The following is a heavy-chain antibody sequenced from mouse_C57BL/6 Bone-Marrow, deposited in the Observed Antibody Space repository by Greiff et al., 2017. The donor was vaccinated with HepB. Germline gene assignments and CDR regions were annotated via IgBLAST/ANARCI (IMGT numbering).Heavy chain of an antibody. CDR1: GYSITSGYY. J-gene: IGHJ2*01. CDR2: ISYDGSN. V-gene: IGHV3-6*01. D-gene: IGHD4-1*01. CDR3: AREEGLTGTDFDY. Sequence: EVKLMESGPGLVKPSQSLSLTCSVTGYSITSGYYWNWIRQFPGNKLEWMGYISYDGSNNYNPSLKNRISITRDTSKNQFFLKLNSMTTEDTATYYCAREEGLTGTDFDYWGQGTTLTVSS.